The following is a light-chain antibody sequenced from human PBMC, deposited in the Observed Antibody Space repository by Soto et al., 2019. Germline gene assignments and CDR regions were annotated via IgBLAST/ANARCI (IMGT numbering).Light chain of an antibody. V-gene: IGKV3-15*01. Sequence: EIVMTQSPGTLSVSPGESATLSCRASQSVSSNLAWYQQKPGQAPRLLIYDTSTRATGVPARFSGSGSGTEFTLTISSLQSEDFAVDYCQQYNNWPLTFCQGTKLEMK. CDR3: QQYNNWPLT. CDR1: QSVSSN. CDR2: DTS. J-gene: IGKJ2*01.